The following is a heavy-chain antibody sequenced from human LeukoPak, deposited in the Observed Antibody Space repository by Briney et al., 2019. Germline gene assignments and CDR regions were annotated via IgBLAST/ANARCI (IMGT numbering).Heavy chain of an antibody. V-gene: IGHV3-48*03. D-gene: IGHD2-15*01. Sequence: PGGSLRLSCAASGFTFSSYEMNWVRRAPGKGLEWVSYISSSGSTIYYADSVKGRFTISRDNAKNSLYLQMNSLRAEDTAVYYCARAWGVVVVAASYYFDYWGQGTLVTVSS. CDR1: GFTFSSYE. CDR3: ARAWGVVVVAASYYFDY. CDR2: ISSSGSTI. J-gene: IGHJ4*02.